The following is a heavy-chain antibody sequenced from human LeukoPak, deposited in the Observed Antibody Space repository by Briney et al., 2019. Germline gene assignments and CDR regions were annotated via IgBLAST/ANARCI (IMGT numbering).Heavy chain of an antibody. V-gene: IGHV4-59*01. CDR1: GGSISSYY. D-gene: IGHD3-22*01. CDR3: ARDGKYYYDSSGYEAGSGWFDP. Sequence: SETLSLTCTVSGGSISSYYWSWIRQPPGKGLEWIGYIYYSGSTNYNPSLKSRVTISVDTSKNQFSLKLSSVTAADTAVYYCARDGKYYYDSSGYEAGSGWFDPWGQGTLVTVSS. CDR2: IYYSGST. J-gene: IGHJ5*02.